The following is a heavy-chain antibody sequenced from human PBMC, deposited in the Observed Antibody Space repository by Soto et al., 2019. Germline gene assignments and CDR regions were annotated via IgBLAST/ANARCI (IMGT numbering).Heavy chain of an antibody. V-gene: IGHV3-11*03. D-gene: IGHD2-15*01. Sequence: QGRLLESGGGLAKPGGSLRLSFAASGFRSMAYSVPWIRKVPGGGLECLSYMSGRGDDINYADSVKGRFTISRDNAKNSLYLQMNSLRAEDTAVYYCASGQEIRMADIWGQGTMVTVSS. CDR2: MSGRGDDI. CDR3: ASGQEIRMADI. J-gene: IGHJ3*02. CDR1: GFRSMAYS.